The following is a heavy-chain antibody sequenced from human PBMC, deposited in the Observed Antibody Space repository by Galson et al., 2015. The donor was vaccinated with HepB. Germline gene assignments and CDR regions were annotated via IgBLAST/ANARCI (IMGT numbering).Heavy chain of an antibody. J-gene: IGHJ3*01. CDR3: ARSIYGFWSGRGQEGLFDV. Sequence: TLSLTCTVSGGSISTYYWHWIRQPAGKGLEWIGRIFTIGTTNSNPSLKSRVTMSVDTSRNQFSLKLTSVTAADTAVYYCARSIYGFWSGRGQEGLFDVWGQGTKVTVSS. CDR1: GGSISTYY. CDR2: IFTIGTT. D-gene: IGHD3-3*01. V-gene: IGHV4-4*07.